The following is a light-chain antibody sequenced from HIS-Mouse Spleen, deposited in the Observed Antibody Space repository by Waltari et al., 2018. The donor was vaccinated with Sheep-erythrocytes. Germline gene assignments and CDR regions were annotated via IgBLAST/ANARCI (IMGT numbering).Light chain of an antibody. CDR3: CSYAGSSTPWV. CDR2: EGS. V-gene: IGLV2-23*01. J-gene: IGLJ3*02. CDR1: SSDVGSYNL. Sequence: QSALTQPASVSGSPGQSITISCPGTSSDVGSYNLVPWYQQHPGKAPKLMIYEGSKRPSGVSNRVSGSKSGNTASLTISGLQAEDEADYYCCSYAGSSTPWVFGGGTKLTVL.